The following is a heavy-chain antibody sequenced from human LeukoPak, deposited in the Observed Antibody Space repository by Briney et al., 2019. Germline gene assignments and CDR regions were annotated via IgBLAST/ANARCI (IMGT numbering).Heavy chain of an antibody. CDR1: GSSISSHS. J-gene: IGHJ4*02. D-gene: IGHD7-27*01. V-gene: IGHV4-59*11. Sequence: PSETLSLTCTVSGSSISSHSWGWIRQPPGKGLEWIGYDSNNGNINYNPALKSRVTISVDTSKGQISLNLRSVTAADTAVYYCARDNWGSLDYWGQGTLVTVSS. CDR3: ARDNWGSLDY. CDR2: DSNNGNI.